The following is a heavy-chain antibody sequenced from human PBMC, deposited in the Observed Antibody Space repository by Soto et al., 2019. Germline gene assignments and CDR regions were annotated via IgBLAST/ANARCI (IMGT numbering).Heavy chain of an antibody. CDR2: VYHTGST. V-gene: IGHV4-59*01. D-gene: IGHD6-19*01. CDR1: GASITTYY. J-gene: IGHJ4*02. Sequence: SETLSLTCDVSGASITTYYWTWIRQAPGKGLEWIGNVYHTGSTDYNSSLKSRVTISVDTSKNQFSLNMNSVTAADTAVYYCARRLFGSGWTLDSWGQGALVTVSS. CDR3: ARRLFGSGWTLDS.